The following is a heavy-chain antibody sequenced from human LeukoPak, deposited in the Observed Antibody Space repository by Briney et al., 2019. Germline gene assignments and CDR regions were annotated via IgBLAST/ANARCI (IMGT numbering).Heavy chain of an antibody. V-gene: IGHV5-51*01. CDR3: ARTTRQQLVDY. CDR1: GYSFTSYW. CDR2: IYPGDSDT. Sequence: ESLKISCQGSGYSFTSYWIAWVRQMPGKGLEWMGIIYPGDSDTRYSPSFQGQVTISTDKFIRTAYLQWSSLKASDTAMYYCARTTRQQLVDYWGQGTLVTVSS. D-gene: IGHD6-13*01. J-gene: IGHJ4*02.